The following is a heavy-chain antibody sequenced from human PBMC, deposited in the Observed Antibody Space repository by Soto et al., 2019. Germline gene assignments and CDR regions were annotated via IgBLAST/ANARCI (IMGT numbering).Heavy chain of an antibody. CDR2: ITGSGGSI. CDR1: GFTFNSFA. J-gene: IGHJ4*02. Sequence: GGSLRLSCAASGFTFNSFAMSWVRQAPGKGLEWVSGITGSGGSIYYADYVKGRFTISRDNSMNTLYLQMKSLRAEDTAVYYCAKDQSSTIAGRRGFDYWGQGALVTVSS. D-gene: IGHD6-6*01. V-gene: IGHV3-23*01. CDR3: AKDQSSTIAGRRGFDY.